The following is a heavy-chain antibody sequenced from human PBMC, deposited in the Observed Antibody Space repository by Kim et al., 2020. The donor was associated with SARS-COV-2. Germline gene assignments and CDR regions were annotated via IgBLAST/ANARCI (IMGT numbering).Heavy chain of an antibody. CDR2: IYYSGST. D-gene: IGHD5-18*01. V-gene: IGHV4-31*03. CDR3: ARGVDTAMVPPFDDSSGYLDY. J-gene: IGHJ4*02. CDR1: GGSISSGGYY. Sequence: SETLSLTCTVSGGSISSGGYYWSWIRQHPGKGLEWIGYIYYSGSTYYNPSLKSRVTISVDTSKNQFSLKLSSVTAADTAVYYCARGVDTAMVPPFDDSSGYLDYWGQGTLVTVSS.